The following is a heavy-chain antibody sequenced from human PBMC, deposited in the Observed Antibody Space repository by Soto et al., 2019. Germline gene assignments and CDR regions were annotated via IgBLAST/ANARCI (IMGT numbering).Heavy chain of an antibody. V-gene: IGHV1-2*04. J-gene: IGHJ6*02. CDR3: ARRDSTDCSNGVCSFFYNHDMDV. D-gene: IGHD2-8*01. Sequence: DSLQVSCKASGYSFTDYHIHWGRQAPGQGLEWLGRINPKSGGTSTAQKFQGWVTMTTDTSISTASMELTRLTSDDTAIYYCARRDSTDCSNGVCSFFYNHDMDVWGQGTTVTVYS. CDR2: INPKSGGT. CDR1: GYSFTDYH.